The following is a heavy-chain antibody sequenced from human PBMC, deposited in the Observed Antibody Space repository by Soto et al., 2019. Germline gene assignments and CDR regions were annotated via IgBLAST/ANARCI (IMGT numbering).Heavy chain of an antibody. V-gene: IGHV1-3*01. Sequence: QVKLVQSGAEVKKPGASVKVSCKASGYTFTSYAMHWVRQAPGQRLEWMGWINAGNGNTKYSQKFQGRVTITRDTAASTAYMELSSLRSEDTAVYYCARDHPSTVFGVVIIGNWFDPWGQGTLVTVSS. CDR1: GYTFTSYA. CDR3: ARDHPSTVFGVVIIGNWFDP. D-gene: IGHD3-3*01. J-gene: IGHJ5*02. CDR2: INAGNGNT.